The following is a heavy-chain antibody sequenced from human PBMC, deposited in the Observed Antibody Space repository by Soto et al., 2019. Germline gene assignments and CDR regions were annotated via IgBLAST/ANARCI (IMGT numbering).Heavy chain of an antibody. CDR1: GGSISSSSYY. Sequence: LSLTCTVSGGSISSSSYYWGWIRQPPGKGLEWIGSIYYSGSTYYNPSLKSRVTISVDTSKNQFSLKLSSVTAADTAVYYCARPNHYYGSGSYDYWGQGTLVTVSS. V-gene: IGHV4-39*01. D-gene: IGHD3-10*01. J-gene: IGHJ4*02. CDR2: IYYSGST. CDR3: ARPNHYYGSGSYDY.